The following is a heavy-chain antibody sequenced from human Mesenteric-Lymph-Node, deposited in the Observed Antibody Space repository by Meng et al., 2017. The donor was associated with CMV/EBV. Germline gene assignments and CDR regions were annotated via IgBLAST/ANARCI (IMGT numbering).Heavy chain of an antibody. Sequence: SETLSLTCTVSGDSVSSGGYYWSWIRQPPGKGLEWIGEINHSGSTNYNPSLKSRVTISVDTSKNQFSLKLSSVTAADTAVYYCARHLYKYYFDYWGQGTLVTVSS. CDR1: GDSVSSGGYY. J-gene: IGHJ4*02. CDR3: ARHLYKYYFDY. D-gene: IGHD3-16*01. CDR2: INHSGST. V-gene: IGHV4-61*08.